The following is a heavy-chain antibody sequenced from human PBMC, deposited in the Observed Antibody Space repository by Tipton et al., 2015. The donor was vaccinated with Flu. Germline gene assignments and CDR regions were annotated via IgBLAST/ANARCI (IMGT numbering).Heavy chain of an antibody. CDR2: IGMKAYGGTT. J-gene: IGHJ4*02. CDR1: GFTFDEYT. Sequence: SLRLSCTASGFTFDEYTLSWVRQAPGKGLEWVSFIGMKAYGGTTEYAASVKGRFTISRDDSRSIVYPQMNSLKTEDSAVYYCTRRDGFNSFDNWGQGTLVTVSS. CDR3: TRRDGFNSFDN. V-gene: IGHV3-49*04. D-gene: IGHD5-24*01.